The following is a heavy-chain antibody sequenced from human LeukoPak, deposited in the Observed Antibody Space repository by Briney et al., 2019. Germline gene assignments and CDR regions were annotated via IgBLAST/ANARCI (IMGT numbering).Heavy chain of an antibody. V-gene: IGHV3-7*01. CDR2: IRQDGSEK. CDR1: GFTFSNYW. J-gene: IGHJ4*02. CDR3: VRESRSGTSY. D-gene: IGHD3-10*01. Sequence: PGGSLRLSRAASGFTFSNYWMSWVRQAPGKGLEWVANIRQDGSEKQYVDSVKGRFTISRDNAKNSLYLQMNSLRAEDMAVFFCVRESRSGTSYWGQGTLVTVSS.